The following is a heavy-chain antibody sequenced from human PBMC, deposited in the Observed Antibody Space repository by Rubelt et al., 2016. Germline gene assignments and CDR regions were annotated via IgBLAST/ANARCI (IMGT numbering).Heavy chain of an antibody. J-gene: IGHJ4*02. V-gene: IGHV3-30*04. CDR2: ISYDGNKK. CDR3: ARDLGSSPFDY. CDR1: GFTFSRYA. D-gene: IGHD3-16*01. Sequence: LVESGGGVVQPGRSLRLSCAASGFTFSRYAMHWVRQAPGKGLEWVAVISYDGNKKYFVDSVKGRFTISRDNSKNTLYLQMNSLRAEDTAVYYCARDLGSSPFDYWGQGTLVTVS.